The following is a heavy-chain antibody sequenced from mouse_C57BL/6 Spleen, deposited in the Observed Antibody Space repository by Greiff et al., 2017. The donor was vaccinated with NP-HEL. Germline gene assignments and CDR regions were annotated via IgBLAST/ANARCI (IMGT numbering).Heavy chain of an antibody. CDR2: ISSGGDYI. CDR3: TRDDYGSSLDY. V-gene: IGHV5-9-1*02. D-gene: IGHD1-1*01. J-gene: IGHJ2*01. CDR1: GFTFSSYA. Sequence: EVKVVESGEGLVKPGGSLKLSCAASGFTFSSYAMSWVRQTPEKRLEWVAYISSGGDYIYYADTVKGRFTISRDNARNTLYLQMSSLKSEDTAIYYCTRDDYGSSLDYWGQGTTLTVSS.